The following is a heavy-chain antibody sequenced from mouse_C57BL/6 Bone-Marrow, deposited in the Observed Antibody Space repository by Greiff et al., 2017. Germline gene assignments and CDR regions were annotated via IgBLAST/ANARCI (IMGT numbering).Heavy chain of an antibody. J-gene: IGHJ2*01. CDR1: GFNIKDSY. Sequence: EVQLQQSGAELVRPGASVKLSCTASGFNIKDSYMHWVKQRPEQGLEWIGRIGPEDGDPEYDPKFPGKATMTADKSSNTAYLQLGGLTSEYTAVYCCTNDYWGQGTTLTVSS. CDR2: IGPEDGDP. V-gene: IGHV14-1*01. CDR3: TNDY.